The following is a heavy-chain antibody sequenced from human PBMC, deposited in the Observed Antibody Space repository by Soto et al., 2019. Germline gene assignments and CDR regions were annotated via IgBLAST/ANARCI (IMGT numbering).Heavy chain of an antibody. Sequence: GESLKISCKGSGYSFTSYWIGWVRQMPGKGLEWMGIIYPGDSHTRYSPSFQGQVTISADKSISTAYLQWSSLKASDTAMYYCARQGYCSTTACYTVDYWGQGTLVTVSS. CDR2: IYPGDSHT. CDR3: ARQGYCSTTACYTVDY. J-gene: IGHJ4*02. V-gene: IGHV5-51*01. D-gene: IGHD2-2*02. CDR1: GYSFTSYW.